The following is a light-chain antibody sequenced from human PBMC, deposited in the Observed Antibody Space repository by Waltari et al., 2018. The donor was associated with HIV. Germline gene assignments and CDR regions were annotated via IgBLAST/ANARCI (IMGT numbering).Light chain of an antibody. CDR3: GQYVSYPRT. Sequence: QMTQSPATLSASVGDRVTITCPASHSISSWLAWYKQKPGKAPNLLIYKAYSLENGVPSRFSGSGAETEFTLTISSLQPDDFATYCCGQYVSYPRTFGGGTKVEI. J-gene: IGKJ4*01. V-gene: IGKV1-5*03. CDR1: HSISSW. CDR2: KAY.